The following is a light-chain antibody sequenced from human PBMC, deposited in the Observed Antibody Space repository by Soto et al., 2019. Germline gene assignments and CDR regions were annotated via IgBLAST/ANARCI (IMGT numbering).Light chain of an antibody. CDR2: DVS. CDR1: SSHVCGHYS. V-gene: IGLV2-14*01. Sequence: QSVLTQPASVSGSPVQTITISCTGTSSHVCGHYSVSWYQQDLGKPSQLMIYDVSNRPSGVSDRFSGSKPGNTASLTISGLQIEDEADYYCSSFTSSVTYVFGTETKVTVL. CDR3: SSFTSSVTYV. J-gene: IGLJ1*01.